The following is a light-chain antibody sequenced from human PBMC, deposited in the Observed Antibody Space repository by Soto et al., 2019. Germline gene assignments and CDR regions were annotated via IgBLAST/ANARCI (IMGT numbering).Light chain of an antibody. CDR1: QSISSY. Sequence: DIQMTQSPSSLSASVGDRVTITCRASQSISSYLNWYQQKPGKAPKLLNYAASSLQSGVPSRFSGSGSGTDFTLTISSRQPEDFATCYCQQSYSTPQITFGQGTRLENK. J-gene: IGKJ5*01. V-gene: IGKV1-39*01. CDR2: AAS. CDR3: QQSYSTPQIT.